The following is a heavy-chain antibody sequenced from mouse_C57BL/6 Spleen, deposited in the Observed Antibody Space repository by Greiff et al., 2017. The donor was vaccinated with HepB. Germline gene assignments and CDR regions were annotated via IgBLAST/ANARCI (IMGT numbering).Heavy chain of an antibody. J-gene: IGHJ4*01. CDR1: GYTFTSYW. V-gene: IGHV1-59*01. CDR2: IDPSDSYT. D-gene: IGHD1-1*01. Sequence: QVQLQQSGAELVKPGASVKLSCKASGYTFTSYWMHWVKQRPGQGLEWIGVIDPSDSYTNYNQKFKGKATLTVDTSSSTAYMQLSSLTSEDSAVYYCALITTVVAPAMDYWGQGTSVTVSS. CDR3: ALITTVVAPAMDY.